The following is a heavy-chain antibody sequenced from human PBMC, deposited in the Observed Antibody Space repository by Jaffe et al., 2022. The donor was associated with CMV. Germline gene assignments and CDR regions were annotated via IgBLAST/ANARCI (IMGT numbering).Heavy chain of an antibody. CDR2: IRSKANNYAT. J-gene: IGHJ6*03. CDR1: GFTFSGST. V-gene: IGHV3-73*01. D-gene: IGHD5-18*01. CDR3: TRHVDTTSSYWATYYYYMGD. Sequence: EVQLVESGGGLVQPGGSLKLSCEASGFTFSGSTVHWVRQASGRGLEWVGRIRSKANNYATAYAASLKGRFIASRDDSKNTAYLQMNSLETEDTALYYCTRHVDTTSSYWATYYYYMGDWGKGTTVTVSS.